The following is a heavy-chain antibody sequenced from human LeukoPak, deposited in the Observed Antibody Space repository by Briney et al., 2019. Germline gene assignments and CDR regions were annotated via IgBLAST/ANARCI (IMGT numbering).Heavy chain of an antibody. V-gene: IGHV3-7*01. Sequence: AGGSLRLSCAASGFTFSNYWMTWVRQAPGKGLEWVANINRDASEKYYVDSVKGRFTISRDNAKNSLYLQMTSLRADDTAVYYCARDNPMVYATYDHWGQGTLVTVSS. CDR1: GFTFSNYW. J-gene: IGHJ4*02. CDR3: ARDNPMVYATYDH. D-gene: IGHD2-8*01. CDR2: INRDASEK.